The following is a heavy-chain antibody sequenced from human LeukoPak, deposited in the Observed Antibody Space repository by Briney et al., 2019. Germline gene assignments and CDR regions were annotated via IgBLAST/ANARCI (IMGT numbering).Heavy chain of an antibody. CDR3: ARQAKTVVQYIDFDF. Sequence: SETLSLTCTVSGGSISSTSSYWGWIRQPPGKGLEWNGAVYYSGSTYYNPSLKSRVTISVDTSKNQFSLDLKSVTATDTAVYYCARQAKTVVQYIDFDFWGQGTLVTVSS. CDR2: VYYSGST. J-gene: IGHJ4*02. CDR1: GGSISSTSSY. D-gene: IGHD2-21*01. V-gene: IGHV4-39*01.